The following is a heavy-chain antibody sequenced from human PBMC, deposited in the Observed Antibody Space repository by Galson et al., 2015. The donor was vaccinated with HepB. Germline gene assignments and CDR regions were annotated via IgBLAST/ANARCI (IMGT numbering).Heavy chain of an antibody. CDR1: GFTFDDYA. CDR2: ISWNSGSI. Sequence: SLRLSCAASGFTFDDYAMHWVRQAPGKGLEWVPGISWNSGSIGYADSVKGRYTTSRDNAKNSLYLQMNSLRAEDTALYYCAKDAKLYSNYYYYYMDVWGKGTTVTVSS. CDR3: AKDAKLYSNYYYYYMDV. J-gene: IGHJ6*03. V-gene: IGHV3-9*01. D-gene: IGHD4-11*01.